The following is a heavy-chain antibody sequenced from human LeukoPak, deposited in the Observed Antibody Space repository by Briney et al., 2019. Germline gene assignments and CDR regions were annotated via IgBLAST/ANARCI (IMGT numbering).Heavy chain of an antibody. D-gene: IGHD3-3*01. CDR3: AKHNYDFWSGYGY. CDR2: INWNSAII. CDR1: GFTFDDFA. J-gene: IGHJ4*02. V-gene: IGHV3-9*01. Sequence: GGSLRLSCAASGFTFDDFAMHWVRQAPGKGLEWVSRINWNSAIIDYADSVKGRFTISRDNAKNSLYLQMNSLRAEDTAVYYCAKHNYDFWSGYGYWGQGTLVTVSS.